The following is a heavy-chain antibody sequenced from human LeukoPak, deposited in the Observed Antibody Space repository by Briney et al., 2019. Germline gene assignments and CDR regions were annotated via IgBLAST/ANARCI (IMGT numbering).Heavy chain of an antibody. CDR1: GGSFNDYY. V-gene: IGHV4-34*01. J-gene: IGHJ6*03. CDR3: ARVAAAGTGIFVNFYYSMDI. D-gene: IGHD6-13*01. CDR2: INHSGST. Sequence: SETLSLTCAVYGGSFNDYYWSWIRQPPGKGLEWIGEINHSGSTNYNPSLKSRVTISIDTSKNQFSLRLSSMTAADTAVYYCARVAAAGTGIFVNFYYSMDIWGKGTTVTISS.